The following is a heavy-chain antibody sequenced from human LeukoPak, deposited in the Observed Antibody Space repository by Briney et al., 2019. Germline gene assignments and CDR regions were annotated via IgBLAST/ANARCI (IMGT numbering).Heavy chain of an antibody. Sequence: AGSLRLSCASSGFNFGAYWMSWVRQAPGKGLEWVATIKQDESEKYYVDSVKGRFTISRDNAKNSLYLQMNSLRAEDTAVYYCARPYSISWELDSWGQGTLVTVSS. CDR2: IKQDESEK. J-gene: IGHJ5*01. CDR3: ARPYSISWELDS. CDR1: GFNFGAYW. D-gene: IGHD6-13*01. V-gene: IGHV3-7*01.